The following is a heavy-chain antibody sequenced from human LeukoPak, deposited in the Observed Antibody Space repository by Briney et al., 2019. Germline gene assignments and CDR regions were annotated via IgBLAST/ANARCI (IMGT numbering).Heavy chain of an antibody. Sequence: GGSLRLSCAASGFTFSTYWMSWVRQAPGKGLEWVANIEQDGSDKYYVDSVKGRFTISRDNAKNSLYLQMNSLRAEDTAVYYCAGITMIRGIIGYWGQGTLVTVSS. CDR1: GFTFSTYW. CDR3: AGITMIRGIIGY. CDR2: IEQDGSDK. V-gene: IGHV3-7*01. D-gene: IGHD3-10*01. J-gene: IGHJ4*02.